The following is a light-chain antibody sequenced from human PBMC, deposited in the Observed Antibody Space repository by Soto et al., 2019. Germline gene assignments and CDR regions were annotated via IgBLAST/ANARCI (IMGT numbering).Light chain of an antibody. J-gene: IGKJ1*01. CDR3: QQYYYWPPWT. Sequence: ESVMTQSPATLSVYPGERATAFCRASQIVSRNLAWHQHKPGQAPRLLIYGVSTRATGVPARFSCSGSGTEFTLPISSLQSEDFAVYYCQQYYYWPPWTFGQGTKVDIK. V-gene: IGKV3-15*01. CDR2: GVS. CDR1: QIVSRN.